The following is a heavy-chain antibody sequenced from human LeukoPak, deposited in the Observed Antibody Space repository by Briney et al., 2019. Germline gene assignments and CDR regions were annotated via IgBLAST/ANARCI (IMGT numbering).Heavy chain of an antibody. CDR3: ARGGQTMDTLTYFDL. J-gene: IGHJ4*02. CDR1: GGSIRSYY. V-gene: IGHV4-59*01. D-gene: IGHD3-10*01. Sequence: PSETLSLTCTVSGGSIRSYYWSWMRQPPGKGLEWIGYIYYSGSTKYNPSLKSRVTISVDSSKNQFSLKLNSVTAADTAVYYCARGGQTMDTLTYFDLWGQGTLVTVSS. CDR2: IYYSGST.